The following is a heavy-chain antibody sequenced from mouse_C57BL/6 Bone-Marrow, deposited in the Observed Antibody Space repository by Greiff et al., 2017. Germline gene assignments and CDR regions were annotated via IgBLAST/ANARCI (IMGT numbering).Heavy chain of an antibody. V-gene: IGHV1-55*01. CDR1: GYTFTSYW. CDR2: IHPGSGST. J-gene: IGHJ2*01. D-gene: IGHD1-1*01. CDR3: ARDPYYYGSGYPFDY. Sequence: QVQLQQPGAELVKPGASVKLSCKASGYTFTSYWINWVKQRPGQGLEWIGEIHPGSGSTNYNEKFKSKATLTVDISSSTVYMQISSLTSEDSAVYYCARDPYYYGSGYPFDYWGQGTTLTVSS.